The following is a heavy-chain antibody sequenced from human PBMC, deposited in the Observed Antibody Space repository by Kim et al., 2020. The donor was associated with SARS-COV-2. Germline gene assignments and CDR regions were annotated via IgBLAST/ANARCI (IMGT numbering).Heavy chain of an antibody. Sequence: ASVKVSCKVSGYTLTELSMHWVRQAPGKGLEWMGGFDPEDGETIYAQKFQGRVTMTEDTSTDTAYMELSSLRSEDTAVYYCATASHTYIAAAGTLGYYYYYGMDVWGQGTTVTVSS. J-gene: IGHJ6*02. D-gene: IGHD6-13*01. CDR1: GYTLTELS. V-gene: IGHV1-24*01. CDR3: ATASHTYIAAAGTLGYYYYYGMDV. CDR2: FDPEDGET.